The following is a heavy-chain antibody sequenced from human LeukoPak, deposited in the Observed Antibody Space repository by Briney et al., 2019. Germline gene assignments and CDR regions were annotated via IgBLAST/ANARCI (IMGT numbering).Heavy chain of an antibody. D-gene: IGHD3-22*01. J-gene: IGHJ4*02. V-gene: IGHV4-34*01. CDR1: GGSFSGYY. CDR2: INDSGST. Sequence: SETLSLTCAVYGGSFSGYYWSWIRQPPGKGLEWIGEINDSGSTHYNTSLNSRVTKSVDTSKNQIYLKLSSVTAADTAVYYCARGPHTGVNYYDSSGYYYWGQGTLVTVSS. CDR3: ARGPHTGVNYYDSSGYYY.